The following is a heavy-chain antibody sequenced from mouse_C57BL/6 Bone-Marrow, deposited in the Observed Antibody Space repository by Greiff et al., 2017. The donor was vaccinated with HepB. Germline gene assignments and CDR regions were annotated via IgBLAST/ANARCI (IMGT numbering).Heavy chain of an antibody. V-gene: IGHV1-20*01. D-gene: IGHD1-1*01. CDR1: GYSFTGYF. Sequence: VQLQQSGPELVKPGDSVKISCKASGYSFTGYFMNWVMQSHGKSLEWIGRINPYNGDTFYNQKFKGKATLTVDKSSSTAHMELRSLTSEDSAVYYCARRGYYYGGGWYVDVWGTGTTVTVSS. J-gene: IGHJ1*03. CDR3: ARRGYYYGGGWYVDV. CDR2: INPYNGDT.